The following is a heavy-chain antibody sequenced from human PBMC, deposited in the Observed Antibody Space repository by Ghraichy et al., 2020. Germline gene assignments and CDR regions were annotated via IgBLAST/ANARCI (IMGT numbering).Heavy chain of an antibody. V-gene: IGHV3-11*06. J-gene: IGHJ4*02. D-gene: IGHD1-26*01. CDR2: ISSSSSYT. CDR1: GFTFSDYY. CDR3: ARDMVGATTGNFDY. Sequence: GGSLRLSCAASGFTFSDYYMSWIRQAPGKGLEWVSYISSSSSYTNYADSVKGRFTISRDNAKNSLYLQMNSLRAEDTAVYYCARDMVGATTGNFDYWGQGTLVTVSS.